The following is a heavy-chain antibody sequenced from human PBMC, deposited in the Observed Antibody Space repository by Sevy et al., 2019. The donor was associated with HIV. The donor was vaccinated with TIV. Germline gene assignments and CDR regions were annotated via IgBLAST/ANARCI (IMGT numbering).Heavy chain of an antibody. D-gene: IGHD3-22*01. J-gene: IGHJ4*02. CDR2: IPYDGSSK. CDR1: GFAFTNYYA. CDR3: AKGQTDYYDTSGPVDY. Sequence: GGSLRLSCTASGFAFTNYYAMHWVRQAPGKGLEWVAAIPYDGSSKYYADSVKGRLTISRDNSKNTLYLQMNSLRAEDTALYYCAKGQTDYYDTSGPVDYWGQGTLVTVSS. V-gene: IGHV3-30*18.